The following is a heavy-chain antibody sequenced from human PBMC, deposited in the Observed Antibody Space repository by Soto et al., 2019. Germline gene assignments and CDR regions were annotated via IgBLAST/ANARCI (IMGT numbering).Heavy chain of an antibody. CDR3: ARAMDYYGSGSYSFGY. CDR2: INHSGST. V-gene: IGHV4-34*01. D-gene: IGHD3-10*01. Sequence: SETLSLTCAVYGGSFSGYYWSWIRQPPGKGLEWIGEINHSGSTNYNPSLKSRVTISVDTSKSQFSLKLRSVTAADTAVYYCARAMDYYGSGSYSFGYWGQGPLVTVPQ. CDR1: GGSFSGYY. J-gene: IGHJ4*02.